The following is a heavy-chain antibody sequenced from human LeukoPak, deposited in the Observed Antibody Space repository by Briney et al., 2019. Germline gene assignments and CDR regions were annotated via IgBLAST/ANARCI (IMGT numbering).Heavy chain of an antibody. Sequence: ASVKVSCKASGYTFTGYYMHWVRQAPGQGLEWMGGIIPIFGTANYAQKFQGRVTITADESTSTAYMELSSLRSEDTAVYYCASDCSSTSCPPPPLGGGAFDIWGQGTMVTVSS. D-gene: IGHD2-2*01. CDR2: IIPIFGTA. CDR3: ASDCSSTSCPPPPLGGGAFDI. J-gene: IGHJ3*02. V-gene: IGHV1-69*13. CDR1: GYTFTGYY.